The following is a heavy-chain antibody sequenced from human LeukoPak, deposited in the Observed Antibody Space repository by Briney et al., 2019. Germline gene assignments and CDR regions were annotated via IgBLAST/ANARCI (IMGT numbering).Heavy chain of an antibody. D-gene: IGHD6-13*01. CDR3: ARDNFRLSSWYCFDY. CDR1: GFTFSSYW. V-gene: IGHV3-7*01. CDR2: IKQDGSEK. J-gene: IGHJ4*02. Sequence: GGSLRLSCAASGFTFSSYWMSWVRQAPGKGLEWVANIKQDGSEKYYVDSVKGRFTISRDNAKNSLYLQMNSLRAEDTAVYYCARDNFRLSSWYCFDYWGQGTLVTVSS.